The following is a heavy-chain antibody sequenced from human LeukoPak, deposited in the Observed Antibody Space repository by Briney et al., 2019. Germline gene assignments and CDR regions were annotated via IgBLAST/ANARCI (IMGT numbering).Heavy chain of an antibody. CDR3: AKDLFSVVVPAAIDY. J-gene: IGHJ4*02. CDR2: ISWNSGSI. V-gene: IGHV3-9*01. D-gene: IGHD2-2*01. CDR1: GFTFDDYA. Sequence: PGGSLRLSCAASGFTFDDYAMHWVRQAPGKGLEWVSGISWNSGSIGYADSVKGRFTISRDNAKNSLYPQMNSLRAENTALYYCAKDLFSVVVPAAIDYWGQGTLVTVSS.